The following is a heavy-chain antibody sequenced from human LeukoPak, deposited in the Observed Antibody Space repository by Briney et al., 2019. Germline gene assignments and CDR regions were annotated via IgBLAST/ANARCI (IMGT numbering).Heavy chain of an antibody. D-gene: IGHD6-13*01. V-gene: IGHV4-59*01. Sequence: PSETLSLTCSVSGDSITGYYWSWIRQPPGKGLEWIGYMYYRGNTNYDPSLKSRVTISIDTPNNQFSLKLSSVTAADTAVYYCATGVHGIAAAGDYYFDYWGQGTLVTVSS. CDR2: MYYRGNT. CDR1: GDSITGYY. CDR3: ATGVHGIAAAGDYYFDY. J-gene: IGHJ4*02.